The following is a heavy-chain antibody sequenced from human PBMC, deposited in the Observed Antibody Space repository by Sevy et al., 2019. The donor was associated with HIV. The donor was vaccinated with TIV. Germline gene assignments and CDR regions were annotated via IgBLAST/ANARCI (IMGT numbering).Heavy chain of an antibody. J-gene: IGHJ4*02. CDR3: ATQRYYYGSGSYYPGVDFDY. CDR1: GGTFSSYA. V-gene: IGHV1-69*13. D-gene: IGHD3-10*01. Sequence: ASLKVSCKASGGTFSSYAISWVRQAPGQGLEWMGGIIPIFGTANYAQKFQGRVTITADESTSTAYMELSSLRSEDTAVYYCATQRYYYGSGSYYPGVDFDYWGQGTLVTVSS. CDR2: IIPIFGTA.